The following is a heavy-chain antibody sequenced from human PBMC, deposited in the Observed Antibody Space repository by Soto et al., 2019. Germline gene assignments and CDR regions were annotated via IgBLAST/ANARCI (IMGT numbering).Heavy chain of an antibody. D-gene: IGHD2-15*01. CDR3: ARQTRCSGGSCYGAAVY. J-gene: IGHJ4*02. V-gene: IGHV4-31*03. Sequence: SETLSLTCTVSGGSISSGGYYWGWIRQHPGKGLEGIGYIYYSGSTYYNPSLKSRVTISVDTSKNQFSLKLSSVTAADTAVYYCARQTRCSGGSCYGAAVYWGQGTLVTVSS. CDR1: GGSISSGGYY. CDR2: IYYSGST.